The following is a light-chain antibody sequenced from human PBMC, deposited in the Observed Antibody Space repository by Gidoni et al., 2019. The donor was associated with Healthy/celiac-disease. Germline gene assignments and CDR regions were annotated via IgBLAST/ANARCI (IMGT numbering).Light chain of an antibody. CDR3: QQYGSSPRT. CDR2: GAS. J-gene: IGKJ2*01. Sequence: EIVLTQSPGTLSLSPGERATLSCRASQSVSSSYLAWYQQKPGQAPRLLIYGASSRDTGIPDRFSGSGSGTDFTLSISRLEPEDFAVYYCQQYGSSPRTFXQXTKLEI. V-gene: IGKV3-20*01. CDR1: QSVSSSY.